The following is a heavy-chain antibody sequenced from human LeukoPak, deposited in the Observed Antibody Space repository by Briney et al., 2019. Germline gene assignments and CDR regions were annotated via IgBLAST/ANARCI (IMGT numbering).Heavy chain of an antibody. D-gene: IGHD3-10*01. Sequence: PSQTLSLTCTVSGGSISSSNYYWSWIRQPAGKGLEWIGRIYTSGTTNYNPSLKSRVTISIDTSKNQFSLKLSSVTAADTAVYYCARGLWFGDENPPYFDYWGQGTLVTVSS. CDR1: GGSISSSNYY. CDR3: ARGLWFGDENPPYFDY. J-gene: IGHJ4*02. CDR2: IYTSGTT. V-gene: IGHV4-61*02.